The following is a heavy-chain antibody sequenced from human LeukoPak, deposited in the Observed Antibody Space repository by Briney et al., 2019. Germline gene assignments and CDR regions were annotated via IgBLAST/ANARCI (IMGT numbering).Heavy chain of an antibody. V-gene: IGHV4-30-4*01. J-gene: IGHJ4*02. D-gene: IGHD3-16*01. CDR2: IYYSGST. CDR1: GGSISSGDYY. CDR3: AREWMITFGGGPSFDY. Sequence: PSETLSLTCTVSGGSISSGDYYWSWIRQPPGKGLEWIGYIYYSGSTYYNPSLKSRVTISVDTSKNQFSLKLSSVTAADTAVYYCAREWMITFGGGPSFDYWGQGTLVAVSS.